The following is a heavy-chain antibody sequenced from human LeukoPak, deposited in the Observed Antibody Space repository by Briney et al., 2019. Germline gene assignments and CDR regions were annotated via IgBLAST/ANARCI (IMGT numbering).Heavy chain of an antibody. V-gene: IGHV1-2*02. D-gene: IGHD3-10*01. CDR3: ARVAERSPKIYYGSGGPLNWFDP. Sequence: GASVKVSCKASGYTFTGYYMHWVRQAPGQGLEWMGWINPNSGGTSYAQKFQGRVTMTRDTSISTAYMELSRLRSDDTAVYYCARVAERSPKIYYGSGGPLNWFDPWGQGTLVTVSS. J-gene: IGHJ5*02. CDR1: GYTFTGYY. CDR2: INPNSGGT.